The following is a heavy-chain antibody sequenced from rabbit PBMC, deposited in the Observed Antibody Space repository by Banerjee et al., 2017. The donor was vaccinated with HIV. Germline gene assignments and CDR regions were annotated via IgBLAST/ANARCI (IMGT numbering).Heavy chain of an antibody. Sequence: QEQLEESGGDLVKPEGSLTLTCTASGFSFSNKYVMCWVRQAPGKGLEWIACINTNTGNTVYASWAKGPFTISKTSTTVTLQMTSLTAADTASYFCARDLAGVIGWNFNLWGQGTLVTVS. CDR2: INTNTGNT. J-gene: IGHJ4*01. V-gene: IGHV1S45*01. D-gene: IGHD4-1*01. CDR1: GFSFSNKYV. CDR3: ARDLAGVIGWNFNL.